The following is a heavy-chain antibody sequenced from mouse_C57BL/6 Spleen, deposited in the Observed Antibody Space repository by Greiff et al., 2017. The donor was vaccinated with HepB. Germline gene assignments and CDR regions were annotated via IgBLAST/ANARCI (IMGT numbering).Heavy chain of an antibody. V-gene: IGHV1-82*01. J-gene: IGHJ3*01. D-gene: IGHD4-1*01. CDR2: IYPGDGDT. CDR3: ARGELAAWFAD. CDR1: GYAFSSSW. Sequence: VQGVESGPELVKPGASVKISCKASGYAFSSSWMNWVKQRPGKGLEWIGRIYPGDGDTNYNGKFKGKATLTADKSSSTAYMQLSSLTSEDSAVYFCARGELAAWFADWGQGTLVTVAA.